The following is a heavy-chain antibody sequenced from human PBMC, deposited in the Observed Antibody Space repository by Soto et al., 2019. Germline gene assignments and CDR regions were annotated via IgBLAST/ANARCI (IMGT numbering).Heavy chain of an antibody. V-gene: IGHV3-23*01. J-gene: IGHJ4*02. Sequence: VQLLESGGGLVQPGGSLRLSCAASGFTFSSYAMSWVRQAPGKGLEWVSAISGSGGSTYYAASVKGRFTISRDNSRNTLYLQMNSLRAEDTAVYDCAKDRNGPFDYWGQGTLVTVSS. CDR1: GFTFSSYA. D-gene: IGHD1-1*01. CDR3: AKDRNGPFDY. CDR2: ISGSGGST.